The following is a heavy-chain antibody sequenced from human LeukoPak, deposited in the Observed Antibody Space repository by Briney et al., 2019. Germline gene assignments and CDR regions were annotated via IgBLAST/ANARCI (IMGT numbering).Heavy chain of an antibody. CDR2: IHYSGYT. CDR1: GGSISNYY. J-gene: IGHJ2*01. Sequence: SETLSLTCAVSGGSISNYYCSWIRQPPGKGLEWLGYIHYSGYTNYNPSLKSRVTISVDTSKNQFSLNLSSVTAADTAVYYCARHWGSDWYFDLWGRGTPVTVSS. D-gene: IGHD7-27*01. V-gene: IGHV4-59*01. CDR3: ARHWGSDWYFDL.